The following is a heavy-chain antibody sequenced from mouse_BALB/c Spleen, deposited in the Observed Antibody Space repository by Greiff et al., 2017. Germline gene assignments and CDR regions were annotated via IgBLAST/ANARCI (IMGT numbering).Heavy chain of an antibody. J-gene: IGHJ4*01. V-gene: IGHV1-80*01. Sequence: QVQLQQSGAELVRPGSSVKISCKASGYAFSSYWMNWVKQRPGQGLEWIGQIYPGDGDTNYNGKFKGKATLTADKSSSTAYMQLSSLTSEDSAFYFCARSGRQNYYAMDYWGQGTSVTVSS. CDR2: IYPGDGDT. CDR1: GYAFSSYW. D-gene: IGHD3-1*01. CDR3: ARSGRQNYYAMDY.